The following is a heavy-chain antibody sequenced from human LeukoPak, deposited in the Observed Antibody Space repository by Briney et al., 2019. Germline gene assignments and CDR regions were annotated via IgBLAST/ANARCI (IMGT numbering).Heavy chain of an antibody. CDR1: GGSISSYY. D-gene: IGHD1-26*01. J-gene: IGHJ3*02. Sequence: PSETLSLTCTVSGGSISSYYWSWIRQPPGKGLEWIGYIYYSGSTNYNPPLKSRVTISVDTSKNQFSLKLSSVTAADTAVYYCARHLYSGTLRDAFDIWGQGTMVTVSS. CDR2: IYYSGST. CDR3: ARHLYSGTLRDAFDI. V-gene: IGHV4-59*08.